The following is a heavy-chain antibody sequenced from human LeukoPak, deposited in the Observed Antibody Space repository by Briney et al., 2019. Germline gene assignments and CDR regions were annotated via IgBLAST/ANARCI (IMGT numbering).Heavy chain of an antibody. CDR1: GFTFDDYA. Sequence: PGGSLRLSCAASGFTFDDYAMHWVRQAPGKGLEWVSLISGDGGSTYYADSVKGRFTISRDNSKNSLYLQMNSLRTEDTALYYCAKDMGSSGRQHDAFDIWGQGTMVTVSS. CDR3: AKDMGSSGRQHDAFDI. D-gene: IGHD6-19*01. V-gene: IGHV3-43*02. J-gene: IGHJ3*02. CDR2: ISGDGGST.